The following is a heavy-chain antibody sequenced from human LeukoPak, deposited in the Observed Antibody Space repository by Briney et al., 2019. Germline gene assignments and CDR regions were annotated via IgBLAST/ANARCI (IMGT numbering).Heavy chain of an antibody. D-gene: IGHD3-22*01. J-gene: IGHJ4*02. CDR3: AKTWDYYDSSGYSDDFDY. CDR1: GFTFSSYG. V-gene: IGHV3-23*01. Sequence: PGGSLRLSCAASGFTFSSYGMHWVRQAPGKGLEWVSAISGSGGSTYYADSVKGRFTISRDNSKNTLYLQMNSLRAEDTAVYYCAKTWDYYDSSGYSDDFDYWGQGTLVTVSS. CDR2: ISGSGGST.